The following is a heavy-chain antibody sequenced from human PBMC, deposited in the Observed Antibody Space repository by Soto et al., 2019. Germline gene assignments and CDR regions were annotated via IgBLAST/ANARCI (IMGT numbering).Heavy chain of an antibody. V-gene: IGHV3-23*01. D-gene: IGHD3-3*01. Sequence: EVQLLESGGGLVQPGGSRRLSCATSGFSFSNYGMNWVRQAPGKGLEWVSGITKTGRSTFIADSVRGRFTISRDNLKNIMYLQMNSLRVDDTALYYCTKDAEAYDFAFDKWGQGTMVTVTS. CDR1: GFSFSNYG. CDR2: ITKTGRST. CDR3: TKDAEAYDFAFDK. J-gene: IGHJ3*02.